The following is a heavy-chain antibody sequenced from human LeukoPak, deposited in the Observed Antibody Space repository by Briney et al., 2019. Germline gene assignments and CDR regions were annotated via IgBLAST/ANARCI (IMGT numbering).Heavy chain of an antibody. D-gene: IGHD2-2*01. CDR3: AKGYCSSTSCYEFDY. J-gene: IGHJ4*02. CDR2: ISWNSGSI. CDR1: GFTFDDYA. V-gene: IGHV3-9*03. Sequence: PGGSLRLSCAASGFTFDDYAMHWVRQAPGKGLEWVSGISWNSGSIGYADSVKCRFTISRDNAKNSLYLQMNSLRAEDMALYYCAKGYCSSTSCYEFDYWGQGTLVTVSS.